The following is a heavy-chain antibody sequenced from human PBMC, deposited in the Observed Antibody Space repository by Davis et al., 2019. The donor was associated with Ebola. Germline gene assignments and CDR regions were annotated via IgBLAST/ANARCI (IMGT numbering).Heavy chain of an antibody. J-gene: IGHJ4*02. CDR2: IYYSGST. Sequence: PSETLSLTCTVSGGSISSSSYYWGWIRQPPGKGLEWIGSIYYSGSTYYNPSLKSRVTISVDTSKNQFSLKLSSVTAADTAVYYCARTIRYFDPAYFDYWGQGTLVTVSS. V-gene: IGHV4-39*07. D-gene: IGHD3-9*01. CDR3: ARTIRYFDPAYFDY. CDR1: GGSISSSSYY.